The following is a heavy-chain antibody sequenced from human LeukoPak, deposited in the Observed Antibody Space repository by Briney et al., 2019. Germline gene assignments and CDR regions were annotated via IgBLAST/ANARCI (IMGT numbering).Heavy chain of an antibody. CDR3: ARDDFYYFEF. CDR2: IFTSGAT. J-gene: IGHJ4*02. CDR1: GDSIRSYH. D-gene: IGHD2-21*02. V-gene: IGHV4-4*07. Sequence: PSETLSLTCTVSGDSIRSYHRNWIRQPAGKGLEWIGRIFTSGATNYNPSLKSRVTMTFDTSTNQISLRLSSVTAADTAVYYCARDDFYYFEFWGRGTPVSVSS.